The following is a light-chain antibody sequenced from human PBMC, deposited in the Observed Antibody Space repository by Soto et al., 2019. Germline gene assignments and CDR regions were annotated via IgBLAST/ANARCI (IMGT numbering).Light chain of an antibody. CDR2: GAS. CDR3: QHYSNSPPLYT. CDR1: QSLSAKC. V-gene: IGKV3-20*01. Sequence: EIVLTQSPGTLSLSPGERATLSCRASQSLSAKCLVWYQQKPGQAPRLVIYGASSRASGIPDRFSGRGSGTDFTLTITRLEPEDSAMYYCQHYSNSPPLYTFGRGTKLEIK. J-gene: IGKJ2*01.